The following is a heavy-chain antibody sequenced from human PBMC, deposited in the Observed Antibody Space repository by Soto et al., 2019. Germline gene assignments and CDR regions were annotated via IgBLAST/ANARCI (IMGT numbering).Heavy chain of an antibody. CDR1: GGSFSGYY. CDR3: ARERTWELPYFDY. D-gene: IGHD1-26*01. J-gene: IGHJ4*02. Sequence: DTLSLTCAVYGGSFSGYYWSWIRQPPGKGLEWIGEINHSGSTNYNPSLKSRVTISVDTSKNQFSLKLSSVTAADTAVYYCARERTWELPYFDYWGQGTLVTVSS. V-gene: IGHV4-34*01. CDR2: INHSGST.